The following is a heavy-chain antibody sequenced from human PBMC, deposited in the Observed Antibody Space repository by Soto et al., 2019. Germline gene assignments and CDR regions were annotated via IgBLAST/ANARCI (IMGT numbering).Heavy chain of an antibody. V-gene: IGHV1-46*03. CDR3: ARGIVVVPAAIIFDYYYMDV. Sequence: ASVKVSCKASGYTFTSYYMHWVRQAPGQGLEWMGIINPSGGSTSYAQKFQGRVTMTRDTSTSTVYMELSSLRSEDTAVYYCARGIVVVPAAIIFDYYYMDVWGKGTTVTVSS. D-gene: IGHD2-2*02. CDR1: GYTFTSYY. CDR2: INPSGGST. J-gene: IGHJ6*03.